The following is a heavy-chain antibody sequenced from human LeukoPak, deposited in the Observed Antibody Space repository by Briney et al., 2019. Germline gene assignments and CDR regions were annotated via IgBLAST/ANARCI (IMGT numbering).Heavy chain of an antibody. CDR1: GGTFSSYA. CDR2: IIPTFGTA. V-gene: IGHV1-69*05. J-gene: IGHJ4*02. CDR3: ARPRVAGSLDY. D-gene: IGHD6-19*01. Sequence: SVKVSCKASGGTFSSYAISWVRQAPGQGLEWMGGIIPTFGTANYAQKFQGRVTMTIDTSTTTVYMELRSLRSDDTAVYYCARPRVAGSLDYWGQGTLVTVSS.